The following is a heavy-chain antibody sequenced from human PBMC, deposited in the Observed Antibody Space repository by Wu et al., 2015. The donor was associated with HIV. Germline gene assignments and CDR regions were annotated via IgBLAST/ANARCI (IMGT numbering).Heavy chain of an antibody. Sequence: QVQLVQSGAEVKKPGASVRVSCKASGYTFTDYFVHWVRRAPGQNFEWMGWTNVNTGGTNYAPKFQGRVTMTRDTSISTAYIELSGLTSDDTAVYYCTRDELFRVDDAFDMWGQGTLVTVSS. CDR3: TRDELFRVDDAFDM. D-gene: IGHD3-10*01. V-gene: IGHV1-2*02. CDR1: GYTFTDYF. CDR2: TNVNTGGT. J-gene: IGHJ3*02.